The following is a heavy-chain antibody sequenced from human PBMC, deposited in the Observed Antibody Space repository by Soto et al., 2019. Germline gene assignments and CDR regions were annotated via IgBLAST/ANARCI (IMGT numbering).Heavy chain of an antibody. CDR3: ATEGVVVVAETGAFDI. J-gene: IGHJ3*02. D-gene: IGHD2-15*01. V-gene: IGHV1-24*01. CDR2: FDPEDGET. Sequence: ASVKVSCKVSGYTLTELSMHWVRQAPGKGLEWMGGFDPEDGETIYAQKFQGRVTMTEDTSTDTAYVELSSLRSEDTAVYYCATEGVVVVAETGAFDIWGQGTMVTVSS. CDR1: GYTLTELS.